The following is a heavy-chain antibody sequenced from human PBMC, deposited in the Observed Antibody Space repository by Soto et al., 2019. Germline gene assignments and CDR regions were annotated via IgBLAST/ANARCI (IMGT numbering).Heavy chain of an antibody. Sequence: VQLLESGGGLIQPGGSLRLSCAASGFTFSYGIHWLRQAPGKGLEWVAYISYDSSNKFYGDSVKGRFTISRDNSKNTQFLQMNSLRAEDTAVYYCAKLVIGYCSGNTCDDYWGQGNLVAVSS. V-gene: IGHV3-30*18. CDR2: ISYDSSNK. CDR1: GFTFSYG. CDR3: AKLVIGYCSGNTCDDY. J-gene: IGHJ4*02. D-gene: IGHD2-15*01.